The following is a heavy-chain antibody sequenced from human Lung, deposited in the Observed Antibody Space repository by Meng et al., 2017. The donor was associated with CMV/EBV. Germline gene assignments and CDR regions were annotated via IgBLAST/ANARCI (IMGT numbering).Heavy chain of an antibody. CDR3: ARVWGDYDILTGYYYSYYYYGMDV. CDR1: GFTFSSYW. Sequence: ESLKIFXAASGFTFSSYWMHWVRQAPGKGLVWVSRINSDGSSTSYADSVKGRFTISRDNAKNTLYLQMNSLRAEDTAVYYCARVWGDYDILTGYYYSYYYYGMDVWGQGTTVTVSS. V-gene: IGHV3-74*01. D-gene: IGHD3-9*01. J-gene: IGHJ6*02. CDR2: INSDGSST.